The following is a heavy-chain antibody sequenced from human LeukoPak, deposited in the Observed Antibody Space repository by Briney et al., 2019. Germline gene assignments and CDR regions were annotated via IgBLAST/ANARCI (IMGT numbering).Heavy chain of an antibody. CDR3: ARTNSQARDYYYYMDV. Sequence: GGSLRLSCAASGFTFTTYWMSWVRQAPGQGLEWVANINQDGNEKYYVDSVKGRFTMSRDNAKSSLYLQMNSLRADDTAVYYCARTNSQARDYYYYMDVWGKGTTVTVSS. J-gene: IGHJ6*03. V-gene: IGHV3-7*01. CDR2: INQDGNEK. D-gene: IGHD1-7*01. CDR1: GFTFTTYW.